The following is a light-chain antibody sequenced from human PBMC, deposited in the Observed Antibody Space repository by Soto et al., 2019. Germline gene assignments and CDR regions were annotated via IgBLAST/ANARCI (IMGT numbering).Light chain of an antibody. CDR1: QSVSSW. Sequence: IPLPQSPSTLSASVGDRVTITCRASQSVSSWVAWYHLKPGKAPKLLIYKASTLETGVPSRFSGSGSRTEFTLTISSLQSEDFGVYYCQQYNNWPRATFGGGAKVDIK. V-gene: IGKV1-5*03. CDR2: KAS. J-gene: IGKJ4*01. CDR3: QQYNNWPRAT.